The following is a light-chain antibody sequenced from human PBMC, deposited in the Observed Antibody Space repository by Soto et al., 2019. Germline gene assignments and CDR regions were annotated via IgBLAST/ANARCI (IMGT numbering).Light chain of an antibody. CDR2: GAS. CDR1: QNLSRN. V-gene: IGKV3-15*01. CDR3: QQYDRWPHT. J-gene: IGKJ2*01. Sequence: EIVMTQSPATLSVSSGERATLSCRASQNLSRNLAWYQQRPWQAPRLLFPGASTRATGGPARFSGSGSGTDFPLAISSLQSEDFAVYYCQQYDRWPHTFGQGTKLQIK.